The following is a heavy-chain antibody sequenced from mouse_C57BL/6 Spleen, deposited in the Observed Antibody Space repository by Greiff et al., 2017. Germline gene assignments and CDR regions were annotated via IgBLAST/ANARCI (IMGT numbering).Heavy chain of an antibody. CDR3: AREGNSSLDY. Sequence: EVQLQQSGPELVKPGASVKISCKASGYSFTGYYMNWVKQSPDKSLEWIGEINPSTGGTTYNQKFKAKATLTVDKSSSTAYMQLKSLTSEDSAVYYCAREGNSSLDYWGQGTTLTVSS. J-gene: IGHJ2*01. CDR1: GYSFTGYY. V-gene: IGHV1-42*01. CDR2: INPSTGGT. D-gene: IGHD2-12*01.